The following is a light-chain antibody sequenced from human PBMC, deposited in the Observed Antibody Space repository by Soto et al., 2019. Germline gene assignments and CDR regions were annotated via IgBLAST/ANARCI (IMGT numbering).Light chain of an antibody. CDR2: GAS. V-gene: IGKV3-15*01. CDR3: QQYKDWFSIT. Sequence: EIVLTQSPATLSVSPGERATLSCRASQSVSSKLAWYQQRPGQSPRLLIYGASTRATDIPARFSGSGFGTEFTLTISSLQSEDFAVYYCQQYKDWFSITFGQGTRLEIK. J-gene: IGKJ5*01. CDR1: QSVSSK.